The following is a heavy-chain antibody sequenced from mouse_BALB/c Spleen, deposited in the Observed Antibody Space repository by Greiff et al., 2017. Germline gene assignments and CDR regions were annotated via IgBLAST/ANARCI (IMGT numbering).Heavy chain of an antibody. J-gene: IGHJ1*01. D-gene: IGHD2-14*01. Sequence: QVQLKESGAELAKPGASVKMSCKASGYTFTSYWMHWVKQRPGQGLEWIGYINPSTGYTEYNQKFKDKATLTADKSSSTAYMQLSSLTSEDSAVYYCASRGYGDWYFDVWGAGTTVTVSS. V-gene: IGHV1-7*01. CDR1: GYTFTSYW. CDR3: ASRGYGDWYFDV. CDR2: INPSTGYT.